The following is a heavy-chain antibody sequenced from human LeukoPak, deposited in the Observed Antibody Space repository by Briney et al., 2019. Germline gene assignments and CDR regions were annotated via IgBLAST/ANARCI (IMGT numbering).Heavy chain of an antibody. CDR3: ARDGYKYYYYYYMDV. CDR2: IHISGNT. Sequence: SETLSLTCNVSGGSISSGSYCWSWIRQPAGKGLEWIGHIHISGNTNYNPSLKSRVTISVDTSENQFSLKLSSVTAADTAVYYCARDGYKYYYYYYMDVWGKGTTVTISS. D-gene: IGHD5-24*01. CDR1: GGSISSGSYC. V-gene: IGHV4-61*09. J-gene: IGHJ6*03.